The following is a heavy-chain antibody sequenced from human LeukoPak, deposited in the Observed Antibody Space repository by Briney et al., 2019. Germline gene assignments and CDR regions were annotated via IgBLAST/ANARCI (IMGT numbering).Heavy chain of an antibody. Sequence: GESLKISCKGSGYSFTSYWIGWVRQMPGKGLEWMGIIYPGDSDTRYSPSFQGQVTISADKSISTAYLQWSSLKASDTAMYYCARLSRYCTNGVCHPYYFDYWGQGTLVTVSS. CDR2: IYPGDSDT. J-gene: IGHJ4*02. V-gene: IGHV5-51*01. D-gene: IGHD2-8*01. CDR3: ARLSRYCTNGVCHPYYFDY. CDR1: GYSFTSYW.